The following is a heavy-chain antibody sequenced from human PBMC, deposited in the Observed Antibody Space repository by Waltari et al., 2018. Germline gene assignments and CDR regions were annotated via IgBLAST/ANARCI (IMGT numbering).Heavy chain of an antibody. CDR2: IYYSGST. CDR1: GGSISSSSYY. V-gene: IGHV4-39*07. CDR3: ARDPGENYFDY. J-gene: IGHJ4*02. Sequence: QLQLQESGPGLVKPSETLSLTCTVSGGSISSSSYYWGWIRQPPGKGLEWIGSIYYSGSTYYNPSLKSRVTISVDTSKNQFSLKLSSVTAADTAVYYCARDPGENYFDYWGQGTLVTVSS. D-gene: IGHD2-21*01.